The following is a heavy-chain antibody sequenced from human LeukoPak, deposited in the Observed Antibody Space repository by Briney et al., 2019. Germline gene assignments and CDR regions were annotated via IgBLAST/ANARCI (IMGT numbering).Heavy chain of an antibody. CDR2: IYTGGST. J-gene: IGHJ3*02. D-gene: IGHD2-15*01. Sequence: GGSLRLSCAASGFTVSSNYMSWVRQAPGKGLEWVSVIYTGGSTYYADSVKGRFTISRDSSKNTLYLQMNSLRAEDTAVYYCARELLAGAFDIWGQGTMVTVSS. V-gene: IGHV3-53*01. CDR1: GFTVSSNY. CDR3: ARELLAGAFDI.